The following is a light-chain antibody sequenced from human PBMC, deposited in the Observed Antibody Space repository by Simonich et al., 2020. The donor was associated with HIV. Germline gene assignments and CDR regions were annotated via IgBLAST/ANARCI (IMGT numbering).Light chain of an antibody. Sequence: DIQMTQSPSSVSASVGDKVNITCRASRVISTWLAWYQQKPGKAPKLLIYAASSLQSGAPSRFSGSGSETDFSLTISSLQPEDFATYYCQQTNRFPLTFGGGTKVEIK. CDR2: AAS. CDR3: QQTNRFPLT. V-gene: IGKV1-12*01. CDR1: RVISTW. J-gene: IGKJ4*01.